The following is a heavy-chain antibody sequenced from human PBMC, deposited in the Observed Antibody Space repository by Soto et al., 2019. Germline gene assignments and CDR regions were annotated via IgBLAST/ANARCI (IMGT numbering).Heavy chain of an antibody. CDR1: GVSFNNNG. D-gene: IGHD3-10*01. V-gene: IGHV1-69*01. Sequence: QVQLVQSGAEVKKPGSLVKVSCKTSGVSFNNNGIGWVRQAPGHGLEWMGGVSPPFRTSNYARKFQGRISITADASTGTVNMVLSSLTAEDTAQYYCARVLYYGSGSYSPYGMDVWGQGTTVTVSS. J-gene: IGHJ6*02. CDR2: VSPPFRTS. CDR3: ARVLYYGSGSYSPYGMDV.